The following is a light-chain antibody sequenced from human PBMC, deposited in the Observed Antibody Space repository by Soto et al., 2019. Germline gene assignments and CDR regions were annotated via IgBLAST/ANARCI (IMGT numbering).Light chain of an antibody. Sequence: QSVLTQPASVSGSPGQSITISCTGTSRDVGGYNYVSWYRQHPGKAPKLMIYEVSNRPSGVSDRFSGSKSDNTASLTISGLQAEDEADYYCSSYTSSTTLVVFGGGTKLTVL. V-gene: IGLV2-14*01. CDR1: SRDVGGYNY. J-gene: IGLJ2*01. CDR2: EVS. CDR3: SSYTSSTTLVV.